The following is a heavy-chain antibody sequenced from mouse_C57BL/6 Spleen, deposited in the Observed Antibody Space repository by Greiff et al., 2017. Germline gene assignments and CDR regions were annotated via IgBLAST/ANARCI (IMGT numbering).Heavy chain of an antibody. CDR3: ARHEGGVGYDGYYGSFAY. CDR1: GYTFTEYT. V-gene: IGHV1-62-2*01. CDR2: FYPGSGSI. Sequence: VKLVESGAELVKPGASVKLSCKASGYTFTEYTIHWVKQRSGQGLAWIGWFYPGSGSIKYNEKFKDKATLTADKSSSTVFMELSRLTSEDSAVYFCARHEGGVGYDGYYGSFAYWGQGTLVTVSA. D-gene: IGHD2-3*01. J-gene: IGHJ3*01.